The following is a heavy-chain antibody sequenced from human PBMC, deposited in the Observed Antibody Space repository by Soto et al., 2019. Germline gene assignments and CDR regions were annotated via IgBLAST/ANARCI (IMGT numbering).Heavy chain of an antibody. D-gene: IGHD3-22*01. CDR2: IIPIFGTA. J-gene: IGHJ6*02. CDR3: ASKDPQYYYDSSGYYSRYYGMDV. V-gene: IGHV1-69*13. CDR1: GGTFSSYA. Sequence: SVKVSCKASGGTFSSYAISWVRQAPGQGLEWMGGIIPIFGTANYAQKFQGRVTITADESTSTAYMELSSLRSEDTAVYYCASKDPQYYYDSSGYYSRYYGMDVWGQGTTVTVSS.